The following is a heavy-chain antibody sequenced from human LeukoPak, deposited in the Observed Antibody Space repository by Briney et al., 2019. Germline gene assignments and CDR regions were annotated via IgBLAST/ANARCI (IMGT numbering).Heavy chain of an antibody. D-gene: IGHD2-2*01. CDR2: IYYSGST. Sequence: SETLSLTCTVSGGSISSGGYYWSWIRQHPGKGLEWIGYIYYSGSTYYNRSLKSRVTISVDTSKNQFSLKLSSVTAVDTAVYYCARVITEYQLHYFDYWGQGTLVTVSS. CDR3: ARVITEYQLHYFDY. CDR1: GGSISSGGYY. J-gene: IGHJ4*02. V-gene: IGHV4-31*03.